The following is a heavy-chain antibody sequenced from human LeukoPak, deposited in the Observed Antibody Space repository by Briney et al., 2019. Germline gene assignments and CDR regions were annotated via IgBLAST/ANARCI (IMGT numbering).Heavy chain of an antibody. CDR2: ISSSSSTI. D-gene: IGHD3-10*01. V-gene: IGHV3-48*04. Sequence: PGGSLRLSCAASGFTFSSYSMNWVRQAPGKGLEGVSYISSSSSTIYYVDSVKGRFTISRDNAKNSLYLQMNSLRAEDTAVYYCATRVRSGSYYNVGYYGMDVWGQGTTVTVSS. CDR3: ATRVRSGSYYNVGYYGMDV. J-gene: IGHJ6*02. CDR1: GFTFSSYS.